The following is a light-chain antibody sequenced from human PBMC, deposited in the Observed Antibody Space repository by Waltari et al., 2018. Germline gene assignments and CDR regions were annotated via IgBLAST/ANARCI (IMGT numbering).Light chain of an antibody. CDR2: GNN. CDR1: SSNIGAGYD. V-gene: IGLV1-40*01. J-gene: IGLJ3*02. CDR3: QSYDSGLSGHWV. Sequence: QSVLTQPPSVSGAPGQRVTISCTGSSSNIGAGYDVHWYQQLPETAPKLLIYGNNNRPSGVPDRFSGSKSGTSASLASTGLQADDEADYFCQSYDSGLSGHWVFGGGTKLTVL.